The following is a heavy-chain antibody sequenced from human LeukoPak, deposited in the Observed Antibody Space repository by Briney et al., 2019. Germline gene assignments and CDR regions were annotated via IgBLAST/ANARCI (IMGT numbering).Heavy chain of an antibody. CDR1: GYTFTVYY. CDR2: INPNSVGT. J-gene: IGHJ4*02. D-gene: IGHD6-13*01. V-gene: IGHV1-2*02. CDR3: ARARTPGIAADPFDY. Sequence: ASVTVSCKSSGYTFTVYYMHWVRQAPGQGLEWMGWINPNSVGTNYAQKFQGRVTMTRDTSISTAYMELSRLRSDDTAVYYCARARTPGIAADPFDYWGQGTLVTVSS.